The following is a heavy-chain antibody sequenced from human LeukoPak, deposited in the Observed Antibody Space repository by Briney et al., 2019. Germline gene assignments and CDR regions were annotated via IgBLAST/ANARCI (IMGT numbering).Heavy chain of an antibody. CDR1: GFTFSSYV. D-gene: IGHD3-10*01. J-gene: IGHJ4*02. CDR2: ISSSGDST. Sequence: GGSLRLSCAASGFTFSSYVLSWVRQAPGKGLEWVSTISSSGDSTYYADSVKGRFTISKDNSKNTLYLHMNSLRAEDTAVYYCTRRSGTYYHGFDYWGQGTLVTVSS. CDR3: TRRSGTYYHGFDY. V-gene: IGHV3-23*01.